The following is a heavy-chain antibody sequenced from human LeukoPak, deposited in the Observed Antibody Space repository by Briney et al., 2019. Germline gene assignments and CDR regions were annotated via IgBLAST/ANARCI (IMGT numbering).Heavy chain of an antibody. V-gene: IGHV4-39*01. CDR3: ARLSSGWYYWFDS. CDR2: IYYSGST. CDR1: GGSISSSSYY. D-gene: IGHD6-19*01. Sequence: SETLSLTCTVSGGSISSSSYYWGWIRQPPGEGLEWIGSIYYSGSTYYNPSLKSRVTISVDTSKNQFSLKLSSVTAADTAVYYCARLSSGWYYWFDSWGQGTLVTVSS. J-gene: IGHJ5*01.